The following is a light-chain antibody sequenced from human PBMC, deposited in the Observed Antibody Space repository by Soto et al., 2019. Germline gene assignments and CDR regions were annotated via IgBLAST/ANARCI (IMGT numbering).Light chain of an antibody. CDR1: QSVSSNF. CDR2: GAS. J-gene: IGKJ5*01. Sequence: EIVLTQSPGTLSLSPGERATVSCRASQSVSSNFLAWYQQKAGQAPRLLIYGASSRATGIPDRFSGSGSGTDFALTISRLEPEDFAVYYCQHYGSSPPITFGQGTRLEIK. V-gene: IGKV3-20*01. CDR3: QHYGSSPPIT.